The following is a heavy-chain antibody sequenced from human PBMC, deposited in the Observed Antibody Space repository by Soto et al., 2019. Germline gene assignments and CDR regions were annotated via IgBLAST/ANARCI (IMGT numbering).Heavy chain of an antibody. CDR2: TYYRSKWYY. CDR3: ARGEQYSGRIFDY. V-gene: IGHV6-1*01. D-gene: IGHD1-26*01. Sequence: QTLSLTCAIHRVNFSVNNAFMSWIRESPSRGLEWLGRTYYRSKWYYEYAVSVRGRITINPDTSKNQYSLQLNSVTPEDTAVYLCARGEQYSGRIFDYWGQATLVTVSS. CDR1: RVNFSVNNAF. J-gene: IGHJ4*01.